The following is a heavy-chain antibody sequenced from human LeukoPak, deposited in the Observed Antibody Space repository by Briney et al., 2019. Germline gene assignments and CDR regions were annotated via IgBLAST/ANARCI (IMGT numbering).Heavy chain of an antibody. CDR1: SSIFSSYA. CDR2: MRGSCSRI. D-gene: IGHD3-16*01. J-gene: IGHJ3*01. CDR3: AGGEGAAGVYDAFDF. Sequence: GGSLSLSCDVSSSIFSSYAMMGLRQAPGKGVVGGSTMRGSCSRIYYADSVKGGFTIPRDNSKKTLYRQMKSLRPDDTAVYYCAGGEGAAGVYDAFDFWGQGTLVTVSS. V-gene: IGHV3-23*01.